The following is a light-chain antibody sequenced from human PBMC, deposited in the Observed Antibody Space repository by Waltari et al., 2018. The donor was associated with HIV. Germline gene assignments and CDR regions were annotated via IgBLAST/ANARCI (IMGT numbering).Light chain of an antibody. CDR3: SSWDDNLNGPV. CDR1: VSNIGSRS. CDR2: NDN. J-gene: IGLJ3*02. Sequence: QIVLTQSPSASGTPGQGVTISCSGGVSNIGSRSVHWYQQVPGTAPTLLIYNDNQRPSGVPDRVTGSKSGTSASLAISGLRSEDESDYYCSSWDDNLNGPVFGGGTKLTVL. V-gene: IGLV1-44*01.